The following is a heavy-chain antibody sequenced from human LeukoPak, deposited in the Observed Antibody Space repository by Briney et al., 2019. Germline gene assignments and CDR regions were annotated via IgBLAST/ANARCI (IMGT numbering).Heavy chain of an antibody. CDR2: ISSSGSTI. CDR3: AKGPDIVVV. J-gene: IGHJ4*02. D-gene: IGHD2-2*01. V-gene: IGHV3-11*01. CDR1: GFIFSNAW. Sequence: GGSLRLSCTASGFIFSNAWMSWVRQAPGKGLEWVSYISSSGSTIYYADSVKGRFTISRDNAKNSLYLQMNSLRAEDTAVYYCAKGPDIVVVWGQGTLVTVSS.